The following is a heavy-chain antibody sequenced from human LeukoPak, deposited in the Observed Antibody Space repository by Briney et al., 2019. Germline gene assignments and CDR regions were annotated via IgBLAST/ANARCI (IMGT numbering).Heavy chain of an antibody. V-gene: IGHV3-30*02. CDR3: ARAGQEWFGELGFDQ. CDR1: GLTFSSYG. D-gene: IGHD3-10*01. Sequence: GGSLRLSCAASGLTFSSYGMHCDRQAPGEGLEWVAFIRFDGSNKYYTDSMKGRFTLSRDNSKTSLYLQSNSLRAEDTAVYYCARAGQEWFGELGFDQWGQGTLVIVSS. J-gene: IGHJ4*02. CDR2: IRFDGSNK.